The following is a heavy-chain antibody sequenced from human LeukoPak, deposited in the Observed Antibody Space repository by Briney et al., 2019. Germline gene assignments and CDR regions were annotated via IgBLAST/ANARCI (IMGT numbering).Heavy chain of an antibody. D-gene: IGHD2-2*01. CDR3: AKDRHCSSITCYRGYFDY. Sequence: AGGSLRLSCAASGFTVSSNYMSWVRQAPGKGLEWVSVIYSGGSTYYADSVKGRFTISRDNSKNTLYLQMNSLRAEDTAVYYCAKDRHCSSITCYRGYFDYWGQGTLVTVSS. J-gene: IGHJ4*02. CDR2: IYSGGST. CDR1: GFTVSSNY. V-gene: IGHV3-53*01.